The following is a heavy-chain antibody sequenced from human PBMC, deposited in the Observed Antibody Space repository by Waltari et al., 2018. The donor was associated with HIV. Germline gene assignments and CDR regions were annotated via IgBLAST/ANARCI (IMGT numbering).Heavy chain of an antibody. J-gene: IGHJ4*02. CDR2: ISGSGGTT. Sequence: EVQLLESGGGLVQPGGSLRLSCAASGFAFRSFAMSWFRQGPGKGLEYVSLISGSGGTTYYTDSVKGRFTISRDNSKNTLFLQMNSLRAEDTAVYYCAKTTKISMVRGVYDYWGQGTLVTVSS. D-gene: IGHD3-10*01. V-gene: IGHV3-23*01. CDR1: GFAFRSFA. CDR3: AKTTKISMVRGVYDY.